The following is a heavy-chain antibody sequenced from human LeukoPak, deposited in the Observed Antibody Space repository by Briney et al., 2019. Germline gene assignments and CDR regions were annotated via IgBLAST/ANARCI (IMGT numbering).Heavy chain of an antibody. CDR1: GYTFTAYY. V-gene: IGHV1-2*02. CDR2: INPNNGGT. Sequence: ASVKVSCKTSGYTFTAYYMYWVRQAPGQGLEWMGWINPNNGGTNYAQKFQGRVTMTRDPSISTVYMELSRLRSDDTAVYSWAKASGIAVADGWFEWFDPWGQGTLVTVSS. D-gene: IGHD6-19*01. J-gene: IGHJ5*02. CDR3: AKASGIAVADGWFEWFDP.